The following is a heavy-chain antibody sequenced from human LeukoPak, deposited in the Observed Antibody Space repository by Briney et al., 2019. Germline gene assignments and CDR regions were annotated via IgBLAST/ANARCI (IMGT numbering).Heavy chain of an antibody. CDR2: IYSGGST. CDR3: ARALYGSGSPY. D-gene: IGHD3-10*01. V-gene: IGHV3-53*01. Sequence: GGSLRLSCAASGFTVSSNYMSWVRQAPGKGLEWVSVIYSGGSTYYADSVKGRFTISRDNSENTLYLQMNSLRAEDTAVYYCARALYGSGSPYWGQGTLVTVSS. J-gene: IGHJ4*02. CDR1: GFTVSSNY.